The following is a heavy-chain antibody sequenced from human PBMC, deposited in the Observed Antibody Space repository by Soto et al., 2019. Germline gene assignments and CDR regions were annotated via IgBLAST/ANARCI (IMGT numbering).Heavy chain of an antibody. J-gene: IGHJ4*02. CDR3: ARETIYSSSWYYFDY. V-gene: IGHV4-59*01. CDR2: IYYSGST. Sequence: SETLSLTCTVSGGSISSYYWSWIRKPPGKGLEWIGYIYYSGSTNYNPSLKSRVTISVDTSKNQFSLKLSSVTAADTAVYYCARETIYSSSWYYFDYWGQGTLVTVSS. CDR1: GGSISSYY. D-gene: IGHD6-13*01.